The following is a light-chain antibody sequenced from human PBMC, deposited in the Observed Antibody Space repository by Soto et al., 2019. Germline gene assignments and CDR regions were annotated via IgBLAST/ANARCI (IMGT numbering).Light chain of an antibody. Sequence: EIVLTQSPGTLSLSPGERATLSCRASQSVSSSYLAWYKQKPGQAPRLLIYGASSRATGSPDRFSGSGSGTDFTLTISRLDPEDVAVYYCQQYGNSPLTFGQGTKVEIK. J-gene: IGKJ1*01. CDR1: QSVSSSY. CDR2: GAS. V-gene: IGKV3-20*01. CDR3: QQYGNSPLT.